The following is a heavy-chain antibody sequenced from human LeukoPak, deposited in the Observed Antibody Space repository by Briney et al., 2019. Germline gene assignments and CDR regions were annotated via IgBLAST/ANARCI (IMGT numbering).Heavy chain of an antibody. D-gene: IGHD3-22*01. CDR2: IKSKTDGGTT. Sequence: GGTLRLSCAASGFTFSNAWMSWVRQAPGKGLEWVGRIKSKTDGGTTDYAAPVKGRFTSSRDDLNNTLYLQMNTLKTEDTAVYYCTTSYYYDSSGYYYSYFDYWGQGTLVTVSS. J-gene: IGHJ4*02. CDR1: GFTFSNAW. CDR3: TTSYYYDSSGYYYSYFDY. V-gene: IGHV3-15*01.